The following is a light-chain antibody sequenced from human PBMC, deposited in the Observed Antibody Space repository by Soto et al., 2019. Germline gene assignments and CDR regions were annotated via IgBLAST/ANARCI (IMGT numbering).Light chain of an antibody. Sequence: EIVLTQSPATLSLSPGERATLSCRASQSVSSYLAWYQQKPGQAPRLLIYDASNRATGIPARFSGSGSGTDFTLTISSLEPEDVAVYYCQQRSNWLTFGGGTNVELK. J-gene: IGKJ4*01. CDR1: QSVSSY. CDR3: QQRSNWLT. CDR2: DAS. V-gene: IGKV3-11*01.